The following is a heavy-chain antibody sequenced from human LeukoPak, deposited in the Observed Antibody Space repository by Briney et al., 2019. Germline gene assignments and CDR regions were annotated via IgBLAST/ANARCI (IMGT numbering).Heavy chain of an antibody. V-gene: IGHV3-74*01. CDR1: GFTFSNAY. CDR2: ISGDGSSI. CDR3: ARSSNGVYIQ. Sequence: GGSLRLSCAASGFTFSNAYMNWVRQVPGKGLVWVSRISGDGSSIFYADSVKGRFTISRDNAKNSLYVQMNSLRADDSAVYYCARSSNGVYIQWGQGTLVTVSS. J-gene: IGHJ4*02. D-gene: IGHD2-8*01.